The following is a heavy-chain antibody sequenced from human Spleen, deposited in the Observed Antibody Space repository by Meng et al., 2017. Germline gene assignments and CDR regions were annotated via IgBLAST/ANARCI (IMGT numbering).Heavy chain of an antibody. D-gene: IGHD2-21*02. V-gene: IGHV3-30*11. CDR3: ARDKFEYCDGGCYSDY. CDR2: ISYGGNKQ. Sequence: GGSLTLSCAASGFTFSHYAIHWVRQAPGKGLEWVAVISYGGNKQYYGNPVKGRFTISRDNSKNTVYLHMNSLRAEDTSMYYCARDKFEYCDGGCYSDYWGQGTPVTVSS. CDR1: GFTFSHYA. J-gene: IGHJ4*02.